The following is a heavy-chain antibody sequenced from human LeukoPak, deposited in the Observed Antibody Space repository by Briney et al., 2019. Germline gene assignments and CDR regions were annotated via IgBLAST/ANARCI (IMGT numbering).Heavy chain of an antibody. CDR1: GFTFSSYA. J-gene: IGHJ4*02. Sequence: GRSLRLSCAASGFTFSSYAMHWVRQAPGKGLEWVAVISYDGSNKYYADSVKGRFTISRDNSKNTLYLQMNSLRAEDTAVYYCARGLQQLVHGMGFDYWGQGTLVTVSS. CDR2: ISYDGSNK. V-gene: IGHV3-30*01. CDR3: ARGLQQLVHGMGFDY. D-gene: IGHD6-13*01.